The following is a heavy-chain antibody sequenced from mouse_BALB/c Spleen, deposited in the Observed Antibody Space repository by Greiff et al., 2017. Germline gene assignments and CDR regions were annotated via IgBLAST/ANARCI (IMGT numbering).Heavy chain of an antibody. Sequence: DVMLVESGGGLVKPGGSLKLSCAASGFAFSSYDMSWVRQTPEKRLEWVAYISSGGGSTYYPDTVKGRFTISRDNAKNTLYLQMSSLKSGDTAMYYCARHSNYDYAMDYWGQGTSVTVSS. CDR2: ISSGGGST. CDR1: GFAFSSYD. CDR3: ARHSNYDYAMDY. J-gene: IGHJ4*01. D-gene: IGHD2-4*01. V-gene: IGHV5-12-1*01.